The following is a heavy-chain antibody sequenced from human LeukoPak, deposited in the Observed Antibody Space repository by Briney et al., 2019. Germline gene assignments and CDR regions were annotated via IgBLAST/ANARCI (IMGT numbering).Heavy chain of an antibody. D-gene: IGHD3-3*01. Sequence: SETLSLTCAVYGGSFSGYYWSWIRQPPGKGLEWIGEINHSGSTNYNPSLKSRVTISVDTSKNQFSLKLSSVTAVDTAVYYCARGPTYYDFWSGYYSMGDYWGQGTLVTVSS. CDR1: GGSFSGYY. CDR2: INHSGST. CDR3: ARGPTYYDFWSGYYSMGDY. V-gene: IGHV4-34*01. J-gene: IGHJ4*02.